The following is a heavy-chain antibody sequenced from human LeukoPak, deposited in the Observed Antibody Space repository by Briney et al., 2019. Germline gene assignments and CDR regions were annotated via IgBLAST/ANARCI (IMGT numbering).Heavy chain of an antibody. CDR2: IYYRGTT. V-gene: IGHV4-59*01. CDR3: ARDSFYYYDSSGSDAFDI. J-gene: IGHJ3*02. D-gene: IGHD3-22*01. Sequence: PSETLSLTCTVSGDSISGFYWNWIRQSPGKGLEWIGYIYYRGTTNYNPSLKSRVTISVDTSKNQFSLKLSSVTAADTAVYYCARDSFYYYDSSGSDAFDIWGQGTMVTVSS. CDR1: GDSISGFY.